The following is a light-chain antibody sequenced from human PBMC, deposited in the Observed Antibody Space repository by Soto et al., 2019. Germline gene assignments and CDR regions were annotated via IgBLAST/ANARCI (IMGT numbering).Light chain of an antibody. V-gene: IGKV1-5*03. CDR2: KES. J-gene: IGKJ3*01. CDR3: QQYKTDFT. Sequence: DIQMTQSPSILPASVGDSVTISCRASQSVSSWLAWYQQKPGKAPKLLIYKESYLESGVPSRFSGSGSVTEFTLTISSLQPDDFATYYCQQYKTDFTFGPGTKV. CDR1: QSVSSW.